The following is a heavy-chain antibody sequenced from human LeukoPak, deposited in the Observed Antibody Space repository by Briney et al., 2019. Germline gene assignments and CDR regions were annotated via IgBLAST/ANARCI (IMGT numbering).Heavy chain of an antibody. D-gene: IGHD6-13*01. J-gene: IGHJ4*02. V-gene: IGHV4-59*01. Sequence: PSETLSLTCTVSGDSISSYYWSWIWQPPGKGLEWIGYIYHSGSTNYNPSLKSRVTISADTSKDQFSLKLASVTAADTAVYYCATGYSSTWYYFDYWGQGTLVTVSS. CDR1: GDSISSYY. CDR2: IYHSGST. CDR3: ATGYSSTWYYFDY.